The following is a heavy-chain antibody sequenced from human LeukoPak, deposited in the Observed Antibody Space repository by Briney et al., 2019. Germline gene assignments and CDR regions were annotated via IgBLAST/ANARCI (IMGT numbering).Heavy chain of an antibody. Sequence: SETLSLTCAVYGGSFSGSYWSWIRQPPGKGLEWIGEINHSGSTNYNPSLKSRVTISIDTSKNQFSLKLRSVTAADTAVYYCTRSPPPGATAYGVVDFWGQGTLVTVSS. CDR2: INHSGST. CDR3: TRSPPPGATAYGVVDF. V-gene: IGHV4-34*01. D-gene: IGHD3-16*01. J-gene: IGHJ4*02. CDR1: GGSFSGSY.